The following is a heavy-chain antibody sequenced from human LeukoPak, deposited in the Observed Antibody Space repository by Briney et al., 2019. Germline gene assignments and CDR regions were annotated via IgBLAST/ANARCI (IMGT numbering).Heavy chain of an antibody. D-gene: IGHD2-15*01. CDR1: GFTFSSYW. Sequence: GGSLRLSCAASGFTFSSYWMSWVRQAPGKGLEWVANIKQDGSEKYYVDSVKGRFTISRDNAKNSLYLQTNSLRAEDTAVYYCARVRVGVAATPLDYWGQGTLVTVSS. J-gene: IGHJ4*02. CDR3: ARVRVGVAATPLDY. V-gene: IGHV3-7*03. CDR2: IKQDGSEK.